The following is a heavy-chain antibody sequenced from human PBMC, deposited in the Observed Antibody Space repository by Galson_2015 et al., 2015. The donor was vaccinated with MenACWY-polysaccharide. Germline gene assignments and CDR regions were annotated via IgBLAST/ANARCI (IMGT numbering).Heavy chain of an antibody. V-gene: IGHV3-23*01. CDR2: ISGSGGST. CDR1: GFTFSSNA. J-gene: IGHJ4*02. Sequence: SLRLSCAASGFTFSSNAMNWVRQTPGKGLEWVSGISGSGGSTYYADSVQGRFTISRDNSKNTLYLQMNSLRAEDTAIFYCAKKKGILRTSPYYFDYWGQGTLVTVSS. D-gene: IGHD2/OR15-2a*01. CDR3: AKKKGILRTSPYYFDY.